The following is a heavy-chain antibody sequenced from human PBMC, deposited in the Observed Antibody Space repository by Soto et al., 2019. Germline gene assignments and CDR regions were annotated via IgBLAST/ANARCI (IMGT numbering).Heavy chain of an antibody. J-gene: IGHJ4*02. Sequence: GASVKVSCKASGGTFSSYAISWVRQAPGQGLEWMGGIIPIFGTANYAQKFQGRVTITADEPTSTVYMELSSLRSEDTAVYYCARRYCSGGSCYWWAYYFDYRGQGTLVTVSS. V-gene: IGHV1-69*13. CDR3: ARRYCSGGSCYWWAYYFDY. CDR2: IIPIFGTA. CDR1: GGTFSSYA. D-gene: IGHD2-15*01.